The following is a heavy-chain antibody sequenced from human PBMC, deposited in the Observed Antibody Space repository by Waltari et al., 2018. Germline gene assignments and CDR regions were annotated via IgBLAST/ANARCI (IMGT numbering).Heavy chain of an antibody. CDR2: IRSDSSTI. D-gene: IGHD3-3*01. CDR3: ARGGSGVFWSGYYGWFDP. V-gene: IGHV3-48*04. J-gene: IGHJ5*02. Sequence: EVQLVESGGGLVQPGGSLRLSCVGSGFTFSIYSLNWVRQAPEKRLEWVSHIRSDSSTIQYADSVKGRFTISGDNAKSSVYLQMNNLRAEDTAMYYCARGGSGVFWSGYYGWFDPWGQGTLVTVSS. CDR1: GFTFSIYS.